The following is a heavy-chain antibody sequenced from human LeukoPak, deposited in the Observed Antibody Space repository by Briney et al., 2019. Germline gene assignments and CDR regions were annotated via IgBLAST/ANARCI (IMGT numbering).Heavy chain of an antibody. Sequence: GGSLRLSCAASGFTFSSYAMSWVRQAPGKGLEWVSAISGSGGSTYYADSVKGRFTISRDNSKNTLYLQMNSLRAEDTAVYYCAKESWVGSSSPTGSYGMDVWGQGTTVTVSS. D-gene: IGHD6-13*01. CDR1: GFTFSSYA. CDR3: AKESWVGSSSPTGSYGMDV. V-gene: IGHV3-23*01. J-gene: IGHJ6*02. CDR2: ISGSGGST.